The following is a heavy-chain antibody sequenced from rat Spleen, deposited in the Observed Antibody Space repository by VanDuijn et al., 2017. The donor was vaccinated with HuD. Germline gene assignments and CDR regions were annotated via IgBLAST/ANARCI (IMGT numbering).Heavy chain of an antibody. V-gene: IGHV5-7*01. D-gene: IGHD1-11*01. CDR2: VSYDGGNT. J-gene: IGHJ3*01. Sequence: EVQLVESGGGLVQPGRSLKLSCAASGFTFSDYNMAWVRQAPRKGLKWVAAVSYDGGNTYYRDSVKGRFTISRDNAKSTLYLQMDSLRSEDTATYYCARQDYGGYWFAYWGQGTLVTVSS. CDR3: ARQDYGGYWFAY. CDR1: GFTFSDYN.